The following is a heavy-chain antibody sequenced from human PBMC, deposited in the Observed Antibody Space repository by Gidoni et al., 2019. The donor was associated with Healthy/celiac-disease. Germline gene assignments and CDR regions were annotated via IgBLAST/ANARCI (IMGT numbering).Heavy chain of an antibody. D-gene: IGHD3-22*01. CDR3: TTDAYYYDSSGYYYVPYFDY. J-gene: IGHJ4*02. V-gene: IGHV3-15*01. CDR2: IKSKTDGGTT. CDR1: GFTFSNAW. Sequence: EVQLVESGGGLVKPGGSLRLSCAASGFTFSNAWLSWVRQAPGKGLEWVGRIKSKTDGGTTDYAAPVKGRFTISRDDSKNTLYLQMNSLKTEDTAVYYCTTDAYYYDSSGYYYVPYFDYWGQGTLVTVSS.